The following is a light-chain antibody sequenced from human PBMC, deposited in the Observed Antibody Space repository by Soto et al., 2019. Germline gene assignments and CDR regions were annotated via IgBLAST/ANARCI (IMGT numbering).Light chain of an antibody. CDR2: AAS. Sequence: DIQMTQSPSSLSASVGDRVTITCRESQSISSYLNWYQQKPGKAPKLLIYAASSLQSGVPSRFSGSGSGTDFTLTISSLQPEDFATYYSQQSYSTPITFGQGTRLEIK. V-gene: IGKV1-39*01. J-gene: IGKJ5*01. CDR1: QSISSY. CDR3: QQSYSTPIT.